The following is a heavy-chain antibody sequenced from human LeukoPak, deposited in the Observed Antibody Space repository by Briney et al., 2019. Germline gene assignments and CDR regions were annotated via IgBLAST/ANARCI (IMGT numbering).Heavy chain of an antibody. CDR1: GFTFSNYG. D-gene: IGHD1-26*01. CDR2: VSGNGGSS. V-gene: IGHV3-23*01. J-gene: IGHJ4*02. Sequence: GGSLRLSCAASGFTFSNYGMSWVRQAPGKVLEWVSAVSGNGGSSFYADSVKGRFTISRDNSKNTLFLQVDSLRAEDSAIYYCARRKVGGTGDYWGQGTQVTVSS. CDR3: ARRKVGGTGDY.